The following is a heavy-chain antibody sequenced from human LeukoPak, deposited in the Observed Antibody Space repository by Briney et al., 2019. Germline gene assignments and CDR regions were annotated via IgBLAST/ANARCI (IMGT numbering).Heavy chain of an antibody. V-gene: IGHV4-31*03. D-gene: IGHD3-3*01. J-gene: IGHJ1*01. CDR1: GGSISSGGYY. CDR3: ARVPLRYYDSLQH. CDR2: IYYSGST. Sequence: PSETLSLTCTVSGGSISSGGYYWSWIRQHPGKGLEWIGYIYYSGSTYYNPSLKSRVTISVDTSKNQFSLKLSSVTAADTAVYYCARVPLRYYDSLQHWGQGTLVTVSS.